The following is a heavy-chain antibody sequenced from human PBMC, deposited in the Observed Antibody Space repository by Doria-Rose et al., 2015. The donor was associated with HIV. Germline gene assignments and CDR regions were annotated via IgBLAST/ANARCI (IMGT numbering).Heavy chain of an antibody. V-gene: IGHV2-26*01. Sequence: QVTLKESGPVLVKPTETLTLTCTVSGVSLSSPGMGVSWIRRPPGKALEWPANIFSDDERSYKTSLKSRLTISRGTSKSQVVLTMTDMDPVDTATYYCARIKSSRWYHKYYFDFWGQGTLVIVSA. CDR2: IFSDDER. D-gene: IGHD6-13*01. CDR3: ARIKSSRWYHKYYFDF. J-gene: IGHJ4*02. CDR1: GVSLSSPGMG.